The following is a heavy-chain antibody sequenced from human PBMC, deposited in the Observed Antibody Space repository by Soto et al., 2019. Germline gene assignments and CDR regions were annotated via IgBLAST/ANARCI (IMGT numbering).Heavy chain of an antibody. Sequence: SQTLSLTCAISGDRVSSNSAAWNWIRQSPSRGLEWLGRTYYRSRWYNDYAVSVKSRISINPDTSNNQFSLQLNSVTPEDTAVYYCTRDSIGSEGILRADYWGQGTLVTVSS. V-gene: IGHV6-1*01. CDR1: GDRVSSNSAA. CDR2: TYYRSRWYN. CDR3: TRDSIGSEGILRADY. D-gene: IGHD3-10*01. J-gene: IGHJ4*02.